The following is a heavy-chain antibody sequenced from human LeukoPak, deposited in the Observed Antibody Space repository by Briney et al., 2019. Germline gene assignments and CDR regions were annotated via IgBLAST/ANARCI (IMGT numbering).Heavy chain of an antibody. CDR3: ARSSGSPWYYYYMDV. CDR2: ISHDGSKT. D-gene: IGHD1-26*01. V-gene: IGHV3-30-3*01. Sequence: GRSLRLSCAASGFTFSRYAMHWVRQGPGKGLQWVAVISHDGSKTDYVDSVKGRFTISRDNSKNTLYLQMNSLRAEDTAVYYCARSSGSPWYYYYMDVWGKGTTVTVSS. CDR1: GFTFSRYA. J-gene: IGHJ6*03.